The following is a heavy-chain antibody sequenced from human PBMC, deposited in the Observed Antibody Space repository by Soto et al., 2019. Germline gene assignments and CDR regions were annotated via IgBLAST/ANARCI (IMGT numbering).Heavy chain of an antibody. CDR1: GFTFTTYV. Sequence: PGGSLRLSCAASGFTFTTYVIHWVRQAPGKGLEWVAVISNDGRGKYYADSVKGRFTISRDNSKNTLYLQMNSLRSDDTAVYYCARDQCFGGGRSCYYFDFWGQGTLVTVYS. CDR3: ARDQCFGGGRSCYYFDF. V-gene: IGHV3-30*04. D-gene: IGHD2-15*01. CDR2: ISNDGRGK. J-gene: IGHJ4*02.